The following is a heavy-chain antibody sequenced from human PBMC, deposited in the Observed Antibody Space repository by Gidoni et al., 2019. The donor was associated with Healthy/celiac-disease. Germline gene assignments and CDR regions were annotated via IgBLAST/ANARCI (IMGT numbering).Heavy chain of an antibody. V-gene: IGHV3-23*01. Sequence: EVPLLASAGRLVHPGVSLRLSCAASGLTFSSYPMSWVRQAPGKGLEWVSAISGSGGSTYYADSVKGRFTISRDNSKNTLYLQMNSLRAEDTAVYYCAKDPARHPRLFVSLPGYWGQGTLVTVSS. CDR1: GLTFSSYP. D-gene: IGHD2-21*01. CDR2: ISGSGGST. CDR3: AKDPARHPRLFVSLPGY. J-gene: IGHJ4*02.